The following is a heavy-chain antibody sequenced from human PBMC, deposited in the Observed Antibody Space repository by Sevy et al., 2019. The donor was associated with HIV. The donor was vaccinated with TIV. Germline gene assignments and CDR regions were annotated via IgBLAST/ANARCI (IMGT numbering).Heavy chain of an antibody. CDR1: GFAFSRYG. CDR3: ARDPLYYSHRDSYHLKYYFDY. Sequence: GGSLRLSCGASGFAFSRYGMHWVRQAPGKGLEWVAVIWHDGNYKYYADSVKGRFTISRDNSKNTLYLQMNSLSVVDSAVYFCARDPLYYSHRDSYHLKYYFDYWGQGTQVTVSS. J-gene: IGHJ4*02. CDR2: IWHDGNYK. D-gene: IGHD3-10*01. V-gene: IGHV3-33*01.